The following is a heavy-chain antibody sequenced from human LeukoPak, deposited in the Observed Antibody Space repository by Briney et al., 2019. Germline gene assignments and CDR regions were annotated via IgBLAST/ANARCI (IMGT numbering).Heavy chain of an antibody. CDR1: GGTFSSYA. Sequence: ASVKVSCKASGGTFSSYAISWVRQAPGQGLEWVGWISAYNGNTNYAQKLQGRVTMTTDTSTRTAYIELRSLRSDDPAVYYFAMSLGGGTTSWFDPWGQGTLVTVSS. CDR3: AMSLGGGTTSWFDP. J-gene: IGHJ5*02. CDR2: ISAYNGNT. D-gene: IGHD1-1*01. V-gene: IGHV1-18*01.